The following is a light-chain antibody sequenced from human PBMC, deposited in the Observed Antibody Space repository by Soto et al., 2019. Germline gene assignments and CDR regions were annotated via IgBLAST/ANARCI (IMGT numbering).Light chain of an antibody. CDR3: AAWDDSLSAVV. CDR1: SSNIGSNY. V-gene: IGLV1-47*01. CDR2: RNN. J-gene: IGLJ2*01. Sequence: QSVLTQQPSASGTPGQRVTISCSGSSSNIGSNYVYWYQQLPGTAPKLLIYRNNQRPSGVPDRSSGSKSGTSASLAISGLRSEDEADYYCAAWDDSLSAVVFGGGTKVTVL.